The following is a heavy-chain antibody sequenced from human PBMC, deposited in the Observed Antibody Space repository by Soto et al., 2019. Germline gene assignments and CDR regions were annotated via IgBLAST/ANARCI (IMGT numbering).Heavy chain of an antibody. J-gene: IGHJ3*02. CDR1: GYTFTRHY. V-gene: IGHV1-46*01. CDR3: ARDLLAAGSDALDI. D-gene: IGHD6-13*01. CDR2: INSSGGHT. Sequence: QMQLVQSGAEVKKPGASVKVSCKASGYTFTRHYIHWVRQAPRQGLEWMGRINSSGGHTYYAQKFQGRVALISDTSTSTVYMELSSLRSEDTAVYYCARDLLAAGSDALDIWGQGTMVTVS.